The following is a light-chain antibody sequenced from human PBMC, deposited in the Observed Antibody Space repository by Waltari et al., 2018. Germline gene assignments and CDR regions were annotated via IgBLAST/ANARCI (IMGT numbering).Light chain of an antibody. CDR3: HVWDSSSDQQE. J-gene: IGLJ2*01. Sequence: SYVLTQPPSVSVAPGKAATITCGGTNIGSKSVHWYQQKPGQAPVLVIKYDTDRPSGNPERISGSNSGNTATLTISRVEAGDEADYYCHVWDSSSDQQEFGGGTKLTVL. CDR1: NIGSKS. V-gene: IGLV3-21*04. CDR2: YDT.